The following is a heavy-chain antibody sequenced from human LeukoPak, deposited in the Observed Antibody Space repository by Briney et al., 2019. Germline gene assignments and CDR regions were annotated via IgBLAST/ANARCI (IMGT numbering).Heavy chain of an antibody. CDR3: ARGVVTTSGYLDF. D-gene: IGHD2-21*02. V-gene: IGHV1-46*01. Sequence: GASVKVSCKASGYTFTNYYMHWVRQAPGQGLEWMGIKYAQTFQGRVTMTRDPSTNTVYMDMSSLRSDDTAVYYCARGVVTTSGYLDFWGQGTLITVSS. CDR1: GYTFTNYY. J-gene: IGHJ4*02.